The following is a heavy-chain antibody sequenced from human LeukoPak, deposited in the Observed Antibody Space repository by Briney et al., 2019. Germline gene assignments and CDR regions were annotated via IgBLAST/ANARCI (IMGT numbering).Heavy chain of an antibody. V-gene: IGHV4-59*01. D-gene: IGHD3-3*01. CDR1: GGSISSYY. J-gene: IGHJ5*02. CDR2: IYYSGST. Sequence: SETLSLTCTVSGGSISSYYWSWIRQPPGKGLEWIGYIYYSGSTNYNPSLKSRVTISVDTSKNQFSLKLSSVTAADTAVYYCARDAKGYDFWSGYHGRFDPWGQGTLVTVSS. CDR3: ARDAKGYDFWSGYHGRFDP.